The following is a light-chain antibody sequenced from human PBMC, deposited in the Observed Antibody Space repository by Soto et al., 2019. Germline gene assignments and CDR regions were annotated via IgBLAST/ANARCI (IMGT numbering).Light chain of an antibody. V-gene: IGKV3-11*01. CDR3: QQRSNWLVT. J-gene: IGKJ4*01. Sequence: EIVLTQSPATLSLSPGERATLSCRASQSVSSYLAWYQQKPGQAPRLLIYDASNRATGIPARFSGSGSGTVFTLTISSLEPEDFAVYYCQQRSNWLVTFSGGTKVEIK. CDR1: QSVSSY. CDR2: DAS.